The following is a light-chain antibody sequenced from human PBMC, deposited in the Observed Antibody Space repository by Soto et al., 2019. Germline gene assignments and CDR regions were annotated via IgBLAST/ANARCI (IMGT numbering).Light chain of an antibody. CDR3: QKYDNWPQT. CDR1: QSVSSRY. Sequence: EIVLPQSPGTLSLSPGERGTLSRRESQSVSSRYLAWYQQKPGQATRLLIYGASSRATGIPDRFSGSGSGTDFTLTISRLEPEEFAVYYCQKYDNWPQTFGNGTKVDIK. J-gene: IGKJ1*01. CDR2: GAS. V-gene: IGKV3-20*01.